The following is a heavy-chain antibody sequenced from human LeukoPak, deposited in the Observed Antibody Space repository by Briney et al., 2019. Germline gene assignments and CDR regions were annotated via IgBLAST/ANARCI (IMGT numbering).Heavy chain of an antibody. V-gene: IGHV4-4*02. J-gene: IGHJ4*02. CDR3: ARDYDSSGYYYPRSEFLTD. D-gene: IGHD3-22*01. CDR1: GGSISSSNW. CDR2: IYHSGST. Sequence: SETLSLTCAVSGGSISSSNWWSWVRQPPGKGLEWIGEIYHSGSTNYNPSLKSRVTISVDKSKNQFSLKLSSVTAADTAVYYCARDYDSSGYYYPRSEFLTDWGQGTLVTVSS.